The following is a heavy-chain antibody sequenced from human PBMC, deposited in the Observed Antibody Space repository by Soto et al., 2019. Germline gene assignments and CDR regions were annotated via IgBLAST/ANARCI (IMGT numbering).Heavy chain of an antibody. J-gene: IGHJ4*02. CDR3: AREGYSYAYFDY. Sequence: KLPETLSLTCTVSGGSVNSRSHYWSWIRQPPGKGLEWIGYIYFTGSTNYDPSLKSRVTISLDMSKNQFSLRLSSVTAADTAIYYCAREGYSYAYFDYWGQGTLVTVSS. D-gene: IGHD5-18*01. CDR2: IYFTGST. CDR1: GGSVNSRSHY. V-gene: IGHV4-61*01.